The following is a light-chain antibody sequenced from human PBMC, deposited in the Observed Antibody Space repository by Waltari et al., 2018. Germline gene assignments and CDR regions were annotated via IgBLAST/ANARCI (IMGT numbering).Light chain of an antibody. CDR1: QTARTTY. Sequence: EILLTQSPGTLSLSPGARATLPCRASQTARTTYLAWYQQKPGQAATLLIDGASSRATGIPDRFSGSGSGTDCSLTISSLEPEDFAVYYFQQYDISPLTFGGGTKVEIK. J-gene: IGKJ4*01. CDR3: QQYDISPLT. CDR2: GAS. V-gene: IGKV3-20*01.